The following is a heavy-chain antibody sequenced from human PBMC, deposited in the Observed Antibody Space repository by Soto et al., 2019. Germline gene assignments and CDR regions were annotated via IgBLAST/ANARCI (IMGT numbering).Heavy chain of an antibody. CDR3: ARVSFFDISAYVFDY. Sequence: SETLSLTCSVSGGSISGYYWSWIRQPPGKGLEWIGYMYYSGSTNYNPSLESRVTISVDTSKSQFSLKLNSVTTADTAVYFCARVSFFDISAYVFDYWGQGTLVTVSS. CDR1: GGSISGYY. J-gene: IGHJ4*02. D-gene: IGHD3-22*01. CDR2: MYYSGST. V-gene: IGHV4-59*01.